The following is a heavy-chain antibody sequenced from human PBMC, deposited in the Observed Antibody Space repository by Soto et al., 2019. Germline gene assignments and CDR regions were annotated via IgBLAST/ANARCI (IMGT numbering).Heavy chain of an antibody. CDR2: ISGSGGST. V-gene: IGHV3-23*01. CDR1: GFTFSSYA. Sequence: EVQLLESGGGLVQPGGSLRLSCAASGFTFSSYAMSWVRQAPGKGLEWVSAISGSGGSTYYADSVKGRFTISRDNSKNPLCQQMNGLRAEDTAVYYCAKDRGGYSSSPGYFDLWGRGTMVTVSS. D-gene: IGHD6-13*01. J-gene: IGHJ2*01. CDR3: AKDRGGYSSSPGYFDL.